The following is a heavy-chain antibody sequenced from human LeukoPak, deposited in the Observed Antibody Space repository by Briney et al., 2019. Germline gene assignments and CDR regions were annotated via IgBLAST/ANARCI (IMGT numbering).Heavy chain of an antibody. J-gene: IGHJ4*02. CDR1: GFIFSSYS. CDR3: ARDGSRGNLVTAPDY. D-gene: IGHD2-21*02. Sequence: GGSLRLSCAASGFIFSSYSMNWVRQALGKGLEWVSSISSSSIYIYYADSVKGRCTISRDNAKNSLYLQMNSLRAEDTAVYYCARDGSRGNLVTAPDYWGQGTLVTVSS. V-gene: IGHV3-21*01. CDR2: ISSSSIYI.